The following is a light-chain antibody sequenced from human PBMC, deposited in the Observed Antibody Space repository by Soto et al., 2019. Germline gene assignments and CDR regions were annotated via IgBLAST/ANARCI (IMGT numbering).Light chain of an antibody. J-gene: IGKJ2*01. CDR3: QYYNSAPYT. V-gene: IGKV1-27*01. Sequence: DIQMTQSPSSLSASVGDRVTITCRASQSISNYLSWYQQKPGKVPKLLIYAASTLQSGIPSRFSGSGSGTDFTLTISSRQPEDVATYYCQYYNSAPYTFGQGTKLEIK. CDR1: QSISNY. CDR2: AAS.